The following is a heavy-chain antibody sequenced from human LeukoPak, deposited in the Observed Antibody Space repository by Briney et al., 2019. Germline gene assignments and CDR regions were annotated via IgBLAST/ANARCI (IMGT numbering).Heavy chain of an antibody. CDR1: NSFISGYY. CDR2: IYSTGST. CDR3: VRKIAAGSLTP. D-gene: IGHD6-13*01. V-gene: IGHV4-59*13. Sequence: SETLSLTCSVSNSFISGYYWTWIRQPPGKRLEWLGYIYSTGSTNYNPSLKSRIAISVDTSKNQFYLNLTSVSAADTAVYFCVRKIAAGSLTPWGQGTLVTVSS. J-gene: IGHJ5*02.